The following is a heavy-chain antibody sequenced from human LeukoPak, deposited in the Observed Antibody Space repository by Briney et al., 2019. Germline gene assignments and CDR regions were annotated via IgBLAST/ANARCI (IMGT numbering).Heavy chain of an antibody. CDR2: ISSSSSYI. V-gene: IGHV3-21*01. Sequence: GGSLRLSCAASGFTFSSYSMNWVRQAPGKGLEWVSSISSSSSYIYYADSVKGRFTISRDNAKNSLYLQMNSLRAEDTAVYYCARDPHDILTGYSWGQGTLVTVSS. D-gene: IGHD3-9*01. J-gene: IGHJ5*02. CDR1: GFTFSSYS. CDR3: ARDPHDILTGYS.